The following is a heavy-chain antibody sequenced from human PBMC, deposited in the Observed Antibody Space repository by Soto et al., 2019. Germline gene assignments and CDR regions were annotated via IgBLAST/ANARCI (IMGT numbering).Heavy chain of an antibody. CDR1: GGSFSGYY. V-gene: IGHV4-34*01. CDR2: INHSGST. D-gene: IGHD3-10*01. J-gene: IGHJ4*02. Sequence: SETLSLTCAVYGGSFSGYYWSWIRQPPGKGLEWIGEINHSGSTNYNPSLKSRVTISVDTSKNQFSLKLSSVTAADTAAYYRARLSLWHYYYFDYWGQGTLVTVSS. CDR3: ARLSLWHYYYFDY.